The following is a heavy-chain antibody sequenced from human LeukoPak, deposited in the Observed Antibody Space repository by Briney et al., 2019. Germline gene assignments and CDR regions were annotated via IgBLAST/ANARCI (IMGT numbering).Heavy chain of an antibody. D-gene: IGHD2-2*01. CDR3: ANGIPCSSTSCPLIY. V-gene: IGHV3-23*01. CDR1: GFTFSSYA. J-gene: IGHJ4*02. Sequence: GGSLRLSCAAPGFTFSSYAMSWVRQAPGKGLEWVSAISGSGGSTYYADSVKGRFTISRDNSKNTLYLQMNSLRAEDTAVYYCANGIPCSSTSCPLIYWGQGTLVTVSS. CDR2: ISGSGGST.